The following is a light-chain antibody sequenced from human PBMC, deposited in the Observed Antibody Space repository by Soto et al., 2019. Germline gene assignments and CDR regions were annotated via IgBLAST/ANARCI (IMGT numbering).Light chain of an antibody. V-gene: IGLV1-40*01. J-gene: IGLJ1*01. CDR1: SSNIGLGYD. Sequence: SVLTQPPSVSGAPGQRVTISCTGSSSNIGLGYDVHWYQQLPGTAPKLLIFGNNNRPSGVPDRFSGSKSGTSASLAITGLQAEDEADYYCGSWDSSLSAYVFGTGTKVTVL. CDR2: GNN. CDR3: GSWDSSLSAYV.